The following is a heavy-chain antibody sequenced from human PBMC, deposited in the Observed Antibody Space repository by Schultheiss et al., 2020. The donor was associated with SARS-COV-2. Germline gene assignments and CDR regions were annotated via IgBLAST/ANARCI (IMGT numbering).Heavy chain of an antibody. V-gene: IGHV4-30-4*08. CDR2: IYYSGST. CDR1: GGSISSGGYY. Sequence: SETLSLTCTVSGGSISSGGYYWSWIRQHPGKGLEWIGYIYYSGSTYYNPSLKSRVTISVDTSKNQFSLKLSSVTAADTAVYYCARGGNYDFWSGYQYYYGMDVWGQGTTVTVSS. D-gene: IGHD3-3*01. J-gene: IGHJ6*02. CDR3: ARGGNYDFWSGYQYYYGMDV.